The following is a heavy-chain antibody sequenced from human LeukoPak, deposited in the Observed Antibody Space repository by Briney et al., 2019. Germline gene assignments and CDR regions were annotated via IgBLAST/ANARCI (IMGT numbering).Heavy chain of an antibody. D-gene: IGHD6-6*01. CDR3: ARHEYSSSFWFDP. V-gene: IGHV4-59*08. CDR2: IYYTGTT. J-gene: IGHJ5*02. CDR1: GASIRSYY. Sequence: SETLSLTCTVSGASIRSYYWSWIRQLPGQGLEWIGYIYYTGTTNHNPSLRSRVTIAVDTSKNQFSLKLSSVTAADTAVYYCARHEYSSSFWFDPWGQGTLVTVSS.